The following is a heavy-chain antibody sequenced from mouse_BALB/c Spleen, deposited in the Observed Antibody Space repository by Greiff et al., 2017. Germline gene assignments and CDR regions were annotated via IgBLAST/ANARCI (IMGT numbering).Heavy chain of an antibody. Sequence: EVMLVESGGGLVQPGGSLKLSCAASGFTFSSYTMSWVRQTPEKRLEWVAYISNGGGSTYYPDTVKGRFTISRDNAKNTLYLQMSSLKSEDTAMYYGARLAYGSSYWYFDVWGAGTTVTVSS. CDR3: ARLAYGSSYWYFDV. V-gene: IGHV5-12-2*01. D-gene: IGHD1-1*01. CDR2: ISNGGGST. J-gene: IGHJ1*01. CDR1: GFTFSSYT.